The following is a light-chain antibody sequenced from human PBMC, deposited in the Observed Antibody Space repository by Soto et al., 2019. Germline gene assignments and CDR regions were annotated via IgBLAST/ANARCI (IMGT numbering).Light chain of an antibody. CDR2: GNS. Sequence: QSVLTQRPSVSGAPGQRVTISCTGSSSNIGAGYDVHWYQQLPGTAPKLLIYGNSNRPSGVPDRFSGSKSGTSASLAITGLQAEDEADYYCQSYDSSLSPVVFGGGTKLTVL. J-gene: IGLJ2*01. CDR1: SSNIGAGYD. V-gene: IGLV1-40*01. CDR3: QSYDSSLSPVV.